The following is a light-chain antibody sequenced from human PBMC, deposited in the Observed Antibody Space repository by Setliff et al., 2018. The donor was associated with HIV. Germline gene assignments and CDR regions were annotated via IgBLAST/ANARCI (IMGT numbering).Light chain of an antibody. CDR3: SSYTSSSTDV. Sequence: QSALTQPASVSGSPGQSITISCTGTSSDVGTYNFVSWYQQHPGKAPKLMIYDVSTRPSGVSNRFSGSKSGNTASLTISGLQTEDEADYYCSSYTSSSTDVFGTGTKATVL. CDR2: DVS. J-gene: IGLJ1*01. CDR1: SSDVGTYNF. V-gene: IGLV2-14*02.